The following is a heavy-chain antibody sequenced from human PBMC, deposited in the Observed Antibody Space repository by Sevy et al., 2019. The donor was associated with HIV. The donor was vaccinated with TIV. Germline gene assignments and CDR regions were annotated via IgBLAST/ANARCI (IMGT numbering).Heavy chain of an antibody. CDR1: GYTFTNYL. CDR2: VSARNGDT. J-gene: IGHJ1*01. Sequence: ASVKVSCKTSGYTFTNYLITWVRQAPGQGLEWMGWVSARNGDTKYAQRIQGRVSMTPDTSTSTAYMELRSLTSDDTAVYWCARAPSGSQGPGQYFKHWGQGTLVTVSS. D-gene: IGHD1-26*01. CDR3: ARAPSGSQGPGQYFKH. V-gene: IGHV1-18*01.